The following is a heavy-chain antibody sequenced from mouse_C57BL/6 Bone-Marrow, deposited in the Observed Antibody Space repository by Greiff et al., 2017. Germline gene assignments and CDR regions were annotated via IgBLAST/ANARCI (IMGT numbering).Heavy chain of an antibody. CDR3: ARDMTTVVPYYFDY. CDR2: IYPGSGST. D-gene: IGHD1-1*01. J-gene: IGHJ2*01. CDR1: GYTFTSYW. V-gene: IGHV1-55*01. Sequence: QVQLKQSGAELVKPGASVKMSCKASGYTFTSYWITWVKQRPGHGLEWIGDIYPGSGSTNYNEKFKSKATLTVDTSSSTAYMQLSSLTSEDSAVYYCARDMTTVVPYYFDYWGQGTTLTVSS.